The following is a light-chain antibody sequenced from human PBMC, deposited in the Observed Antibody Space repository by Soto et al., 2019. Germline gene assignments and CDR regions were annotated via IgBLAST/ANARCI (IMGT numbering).Light chain of an antibody. J-gene: IGLJ3*02. Sequence: QSALTQPRSVSGSPGQSVTISCTGTSSDVGGYKYVSWYQQHPGKAPKRMIYDVSKRPSGVPDRFSGSKSDNTASLTTSGPQGDDKADYYCYFYTGSYTWVFGGGTQVTVL. CDR2: DVS. CDR3: YFYTGSYTWV. V-gene: IGLV2-11*01. CDR1: SSDVGGYKY.